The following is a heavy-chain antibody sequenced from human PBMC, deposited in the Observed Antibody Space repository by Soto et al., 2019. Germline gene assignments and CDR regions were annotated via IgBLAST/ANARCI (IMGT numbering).Heavy chain of an antibody. V-gene: IGHV3-23*01. CDR2: ISASGDST. CDR1: GFTFSKYA. Sequence: GGSLRLSCAASGFTFSKYAMTWARQAPGKGLEWVSAISASGDSTYYADSVKGRFTISRDNSKNTLYLQMNSLRADDTAVYYCAKSLYGGNFREFDYWGQGTLVTVSS. J-gene: IGHJ4*02. D-gene: IGHD2-21*02. CDR3: AKSLYGGNFREFDY.